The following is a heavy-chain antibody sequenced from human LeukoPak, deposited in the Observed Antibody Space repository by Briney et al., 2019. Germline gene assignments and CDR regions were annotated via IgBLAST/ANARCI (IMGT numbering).Heavy chain of an antibody. J-gene: IGHJ6*03. CDR1: GYTFTSYD. V-gene: IGHV1-8*02. D-gene: IGHD3-10*01. CDR2: MNPNSGNT. Sequence: GASVKVSCKASGYTFTSYDINWVRQATGQGLEWMGWMNPNSGNTGYAQKFQGRVTMTRNTSISTAYMELSSLRSEDTAVYYCARGPDYYGSGSYYNVYYYYYMDVWGKGTTVTISS. CDR3: ARGPDYYGSGSYYNVYYYYYMDV.